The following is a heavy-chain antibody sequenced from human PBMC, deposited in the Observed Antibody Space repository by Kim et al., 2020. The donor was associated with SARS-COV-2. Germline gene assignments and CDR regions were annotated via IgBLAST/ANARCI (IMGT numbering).Heavy chain of an antibody. CDR3: ARGIQSITIFGVVTTGHYYYSGMDV. D-gene: IGHD3-3*01. J-gene: IGHJ6*02. CDR2: INHSGST. CDR1: GGSFSGYY. Sequence: SETLSLTCAVYGGSFSGYYWSWIRQPPGKGLEWIGEINHSGSTNYNPSLKSRVTISVDTSKNQFSLKLSSVTAADTAVYYCARGIQSITIFGVVTTGHYYYSGMDVGRQGTTITVSS. V-gene: IGHV4-34*01.